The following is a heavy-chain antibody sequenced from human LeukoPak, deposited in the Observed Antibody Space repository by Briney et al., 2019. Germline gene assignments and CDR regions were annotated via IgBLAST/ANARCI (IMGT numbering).Heavy chain of an antibody. CDR3: ARDIAYSSGWYYFDY. V-gene: IGHV3-21*01. CDR1: GFTFSSYS. Sequence: GGSLRLSCAASGFTFSSYSMNWVRQAPGKGLEWVSSISSSSSYIYYADSVKGRFTVSRDNAKNSLYLQMNSLRAEDTAVYYCARDIAYSSGWYYFDYWGQGTLVTVSS. D-gene: IGHD6-19*01. CDR2: ISSSSSYI. J-gene: IGHJ4*02.